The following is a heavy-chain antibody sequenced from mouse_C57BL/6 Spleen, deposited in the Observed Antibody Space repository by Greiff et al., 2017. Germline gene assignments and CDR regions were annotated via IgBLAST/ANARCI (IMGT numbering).Heavy chain of an antibody. V-gene: IGHV1-52*01. CDR1: GYTFTSYW. Sequence: QVQLQQPGAELVRPGSSVKLSCKASGYTFTSYWMHWVKQRPIQGLEWIGNIDPSDSETHYNQKFKDKATLTVDKSSSTAYMQLSSLTSEDSAVYYCARSHYGNCEGWYFDVWGTGTTVTVSS. J-gene: IGHJ1*03. CDR3: ARSHYGNCEGWYFDV. CDR2: IDPSDSET. D-gene: IGHD2-1*01.